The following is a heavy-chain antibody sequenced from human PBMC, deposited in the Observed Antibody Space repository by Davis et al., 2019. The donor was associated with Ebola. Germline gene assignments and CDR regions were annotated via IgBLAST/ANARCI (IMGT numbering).Heavy chain of an antibody. CDR1: GYTFTNYG. J-gene: IGHJ4*02. V-gene: IGHV1-18*01. Sequence: AASVKVSCKASGYTFTNYGIIWVRQAPGQGLEWLGWIGVYNDKRNYAQKVQGRVNMTTDTSSNTAYMELRSLRSDDTAVFYCARVGLDCSSSSCYLDYWGQGTLVTVSS. CDR3: ARVGLDCSSSSCYLDY. CDR2: IGVYNDKR. D-gene: IGHD2-2*01.